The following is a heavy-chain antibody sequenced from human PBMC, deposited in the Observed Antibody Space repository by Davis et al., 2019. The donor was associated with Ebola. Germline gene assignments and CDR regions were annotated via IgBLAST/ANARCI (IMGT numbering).Heavy chain of an antibody. CDR3: ARDRDYYDSSGYYWYYFDY. CDR1: GGTFSSYA. D-gene: IGHD3-22*01. Sequence: SVKVSCKASGGTFSSYAISWVRQAPGQGLEWMGRIIPILGIANYAQKFQGRVTITADKSTSTAYMELSSLRSEDTAVYYCARDRDYYDSSGYYWYYFDYWGQGTLVIVSS. CDR2: IIPILGIA. J-gene: IGHJ4*02. V-gene: IGHV1-69*04.